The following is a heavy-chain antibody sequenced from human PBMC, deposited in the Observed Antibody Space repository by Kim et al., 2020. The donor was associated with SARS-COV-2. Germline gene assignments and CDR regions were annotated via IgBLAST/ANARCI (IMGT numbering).Heavy chain of an antibody. D-gene: IGHD6-6*01. CDR1: GGSISSYY. J-gene: IGHJ4*02. V-gene: IGHV4-59*13. CDR2: VYYSGST. Sequence: SETLSLTCTVSGGSISSYYWSWIRQPPGKGLEWIGYVYYSGSTNYNPSLQSRVTISVDTTKNQFSLKLSSVTAADTAVYYCARVEAYSSSHFDYWGQGTLVTVSS. CDR3: ARVEAYSSSHFDY.